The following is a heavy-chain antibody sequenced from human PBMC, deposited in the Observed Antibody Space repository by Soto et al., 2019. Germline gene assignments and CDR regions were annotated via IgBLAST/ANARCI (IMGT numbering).Heavy chain of an antibody. V-gene: IGHV4-59*01. J-gene: IGHJ6*02. CDR2: SYYSGST. CDR1: GGSISSYY. CDR3: ARDPVHCSGGSCYAGYYGMDV. Sequence: SETLSLTCTVSGGSISSYYWSWIRQPPGKGLEWIGYSYYSGSTNYNPSLKSRVTISVDTSKNQFSLKLSSVTAADTAVYYCARDPVHCSGGSCYAGYYGMDVWGQGTTVTVSS. D-gene: IGHD2-15*01.